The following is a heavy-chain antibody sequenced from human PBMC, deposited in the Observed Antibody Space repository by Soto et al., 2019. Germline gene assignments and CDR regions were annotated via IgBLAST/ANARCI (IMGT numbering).Heavy chain of an antibody. CDR3: ASLYTRWAMDV. D-gene: IGHD2-2*02. CDR1: GFTVSPYY. J-gene: IGHJ6*02. CDR2: IDSGGNT. Sequence: EVQLGASGGGLVQPGGSLRLSCAASGFTVSPYYMSWVRQAPGKGLEGVSLIDSGGNTYYADSVKGSVTTSRNNSKNTLYLQMNSLRVEDTAVYYCASLYTRWAMDVWGQGTTVTVSS. V-gene: IGHV3-66*01.